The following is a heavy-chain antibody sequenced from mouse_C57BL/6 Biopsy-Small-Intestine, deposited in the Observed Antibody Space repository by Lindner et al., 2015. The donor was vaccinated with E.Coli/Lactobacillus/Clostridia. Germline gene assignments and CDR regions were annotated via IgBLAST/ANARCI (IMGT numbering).Heavy chain of an antibody. V-gene: IGHV1-42*01. CDR3: ARCDGYYTWFAY. CDR2: INPSTGGT. Sequence: VQLQESGPELVKPGASVKISCKASGYSFTGYYMHWVKQSPEKSLEWIGEINPSTGGTTYNQKFKAKATLTVDKSSSTAYMQLKSLTSEDSAVYYCARCDGYYTWFAYWGQGTLVTVSA. D-gene: IGHD2-3*01. CDR1: GYSFTGYY. J-gene: IGHJ3*01.